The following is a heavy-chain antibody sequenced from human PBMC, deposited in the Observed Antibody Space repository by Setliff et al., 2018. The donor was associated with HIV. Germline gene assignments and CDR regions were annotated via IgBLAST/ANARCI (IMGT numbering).Heavy chain of an antibody. J-gene: IGHJ4*02. CDR1: GGSFSGYY. D-gene: IGHD6-19*01. Sequence: SETLSLTCAVYGGSFSGYYWSWIRQSPGKGLEWIGEIIQSGSTYYNPSLQTRVTINVHTSYKQFSLRLNSVTVADTAVYYCARLWGRTSGWRGNGYWGQGILVTVSS. CDR3: ARLWGRTSGWRGNGY. CDR2: IIQSGST. V-gene: IGHV4-34*12.